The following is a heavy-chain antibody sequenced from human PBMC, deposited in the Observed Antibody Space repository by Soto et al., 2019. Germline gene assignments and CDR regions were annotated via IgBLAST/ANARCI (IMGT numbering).Heavy chain of an antibody. Sequence: ASVKVSCKASGYTFTSYGISWVRQAPGQGLEWMGWISAYNGNTNYAQKLQGRVTMTPDTSTSTAYMELRSLRSDDTAVYYCARDQTQMTIFGVVIMGNYWGQGTLVTVSS. CDR3: ARDQTQMTIFGVVIMGNY. V-gene: IGHV1-18*01. J-gene: IGHJ4*02. CDR1: GYTFTSYG. D-gene: IGHD3-3*01. CDR2: ISAYNGNT.